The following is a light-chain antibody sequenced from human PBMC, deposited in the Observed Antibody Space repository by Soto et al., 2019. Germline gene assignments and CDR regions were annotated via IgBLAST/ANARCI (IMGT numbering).Light chain of an antibody. CDR1: GSDVGGYNY. J-gene: IGLJ1*01. CDR2: DVT. Sequence: QSVLTQPASVSGSPGQSITTSCTGTGSDVGGYNYVSWYQHHPGKAPKLIIYDVTNRPSGVSNPFSGSKSGNTASLTISGLQPEDEADYYCSSYTTSNTRQIVFGTGTKVTVL. V-gene: IGLV2-14*03. CDR3: SSYTTSNTRQIV.